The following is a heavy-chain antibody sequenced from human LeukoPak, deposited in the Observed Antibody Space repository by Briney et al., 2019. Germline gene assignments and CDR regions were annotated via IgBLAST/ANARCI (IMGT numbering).Heavy chain of an antibody. CDR3: ARSVRYFDWLTWFDP. J-gene: IGHJ5*02. D-gene: IGHD3-9*01. V-gene: IGHV1-2*02. CDR2: INPNSGGT. CDR1: GYTFTGYY. Sequence: ASVKVSCKTSGYTFTGYYMHWVRQAPGQGLEWMGWINPNSGGTNYAQKFQGRVTMTRDTSISTAYMELSRLRSDDTAVYYCARSVRYFDWLTWFDPWGQGTLVTVSS.